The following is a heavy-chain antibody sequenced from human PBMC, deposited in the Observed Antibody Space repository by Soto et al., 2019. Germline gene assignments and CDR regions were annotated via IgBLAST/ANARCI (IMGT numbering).Heavy chain of an antibody. V-gene: IGHV1-18*01. D-gene: IGHD5-12*01. J-gene: IGHJ5*02. CDR2: ISTYSGDT. Sequence: QVHLVQSGVEVKTPGASVKVSCQASGYTFFTYAISWVRQAPGQGLEWMGWISTYSGDTKYAQKFQGRVTMTTDTSTTTDYQELRSLRSDDTAVYYSESHHGPTKSENWLHPWGQGTLVHVSS. CDR3: ESHHGPTKSENWLHP. CDR1: GYTFFTYA.